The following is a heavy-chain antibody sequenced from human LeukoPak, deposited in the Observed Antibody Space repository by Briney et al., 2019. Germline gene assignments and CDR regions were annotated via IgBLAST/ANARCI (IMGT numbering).Heavy chain of an antibody. CDR1: GFTFTNAW. Sequence: GGSLRLSCAASGFTFTNAWMSWVRQAPGKGLEWVGRIKSKTDGGTTDYAAPVKGRFTISRDDSKNTLYLQMNSLQTEDTAVYYCTTDRYCSGGSCREYFQHWGQGTLVTVS. D-gene: IGHD2-15*01. V-gene: IGHV3-15*01. CDR3: TTDRYCSGGSCREYFQH. CDR2: IKSKTDGGTT. J-gene: IGHJ1*01.